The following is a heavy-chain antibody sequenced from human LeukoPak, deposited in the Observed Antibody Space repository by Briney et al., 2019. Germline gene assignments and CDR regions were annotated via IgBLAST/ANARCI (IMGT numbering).Heavy chain of an antibody. CDR2: IYYSGST. Sequence: SETLPLTCSVSGDSISTSSSYWGWIRQPPGKGLEWIGSIYYSGSTYYNPSLKSRVTISVDTSKNQFSLKLSSATAADTAVYYCARTARYCSSTSCQRVGKRYYYYYYMDVWGKGTTVTISS. V-gene: IGHV4-39*07. CDR3: ARTARYCSSTSCQRVGKRYYYYYYMDV. J-gene: IGHJ6*03. CDR1: GDSISTSSSY. D-gene: IGHD2-2*01.